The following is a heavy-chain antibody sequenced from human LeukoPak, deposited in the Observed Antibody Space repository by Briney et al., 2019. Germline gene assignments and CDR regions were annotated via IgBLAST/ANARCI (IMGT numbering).Heavy chain of an antibody. CDR2: ISTSSSTI. V-gene: IGHV3-48*01. J-gene: IGHJ4*02. CDR1: GFTFTSYS. D-gene: IGHD4-17*01. Sequence: GGSLRLSCAASGFTFTSYSMNWVRQAPGKGVERVSYISTSSSTIYYAHSVKGRFTISRDHAKNSLYLQMNSLRAEDTAVYYCASDRHGDYVPDYWGQGTLVTASS. CDR3: ASDRHGDYVPDY.